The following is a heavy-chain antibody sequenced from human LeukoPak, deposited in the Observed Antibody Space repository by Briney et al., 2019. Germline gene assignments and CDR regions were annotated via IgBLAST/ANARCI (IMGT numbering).Heavy chain of an antibody. V-gene: IGHV3-23*01. D-gene: IGHD3-10*01. Sequence: GGSLRLSCAASGFTFSSYAMSWVRQAPGKGLEWVSAISGSGGSTYYADSVKGRSTISRDNSKNTVYLQMNSLRAEDTAVYYCAKDPKSYYGSGGYPYYFDYWGQGTLVTVSS. CDR2: ISGSGGST. J-gene: IGHJ4*02. CDR3: AKDPKSYYGSGGYPYYFDY. CDR1: GFTFSSYA.